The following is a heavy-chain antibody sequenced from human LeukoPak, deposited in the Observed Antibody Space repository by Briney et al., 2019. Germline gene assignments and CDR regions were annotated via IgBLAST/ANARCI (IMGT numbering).Heavy chain of an antibody. CDR1: GFTINYA. CDR2: ISHTGGHT. D-gene: IGHD4-23*01. CDR3: AKDERVATPYLYYFDY. V-gene: IGHV3-23*01. J-gene: IGHJ4*02. Sequence: GGSLRLSCAASGFTINYAMTWVRQAPGKGLEWVSSISHTGGHTYYADSVKGRFTISRDHSKNTLYLHMDSLRADDTAVYYCAKDERVATPYLYYFDYWGRGTLVTVSS.